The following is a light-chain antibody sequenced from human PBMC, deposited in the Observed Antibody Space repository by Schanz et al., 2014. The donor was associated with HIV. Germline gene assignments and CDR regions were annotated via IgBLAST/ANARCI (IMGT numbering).Light chain of an antibody. V-gene: IGKV3-20*01. CDR1: QSVSSSY. Sequence: EIVLTQSPGTLSLSPGERATLSCRASQSVSSSYLAWYQQKPGQAPRLLIYGASSRATGIPDRFSGSGSGTDFTLTINRLEPEDFATYYCQQYAVSSWTFGLGTRVQSK. CDR2: GAS. CDR3: QQYAVSSWT. J-gene: IGKJ1*01.